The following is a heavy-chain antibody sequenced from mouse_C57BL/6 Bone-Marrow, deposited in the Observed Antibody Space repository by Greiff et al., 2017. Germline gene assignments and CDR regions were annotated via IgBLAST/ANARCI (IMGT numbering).Heavy chain of an antibody. CDR3: ARKCYYYGSSSNYYAMYY. CDR2: ILPGSGST. Sequence: VQLQQSGAELMKPGASVKISCKATGYTFTGYWIEWVKQRPGHGLEWIGEILPGSGSTKHNEKFKGKATFTEDTSSNTAYMKLSSLTTEDSAIYYCARKCYYYGSSSNYYAMYYWGQGTSVTVSS. V-gene: IGHV1-9*01. J-gene: IGHJ4*01. D-gene: IGHD1-1*01. CDR1: GYTFTGYW.